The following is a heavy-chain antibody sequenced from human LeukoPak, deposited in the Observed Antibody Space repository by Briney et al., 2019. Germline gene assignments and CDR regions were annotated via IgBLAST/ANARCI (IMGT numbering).Heavy chain of an antibody. J-gene: IGHJ5*02. CDR1: GGSISSSY. Sequence: SETLSLTCTVSGGSISSSYWSWLGQPPGKGLEWIGYIYYSGSTNYNPSLKSRVTISVESSKNQFSLKLSSVTAADTAVYYCARDLGYCSSISCYAWFDPWGQGTLVTVSS. CDR2: IYYSGST. D-gene: IGHD2-2*01. V-gene: IGHV4-59*01. CDR3: ARDLGYCSSISCYAWFDP.